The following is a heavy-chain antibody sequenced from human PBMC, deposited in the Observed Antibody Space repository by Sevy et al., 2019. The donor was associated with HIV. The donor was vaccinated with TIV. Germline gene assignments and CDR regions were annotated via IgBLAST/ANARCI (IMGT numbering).Heavy chain of an antibody. J-gene: IGHJ4*02. D-gene: IGHD4-17*01. Sequence: GGSLRLSCAASGFTFSTYGMHWVRQAPGKGLEWVAVIWFDGSNTYYADSVKGRFTISRDIAKNTLHLQMNSLRAEDTAVYYCARDLEFYDHGDYGPAFMPDYWGQRTLVTVSS. V-gene: IGHV3-33*01. CDR3: ARDLEFYDHGDYGPAFMPDY. CDR2: IWFDGSNT. CDR1: GFTFSTYG.